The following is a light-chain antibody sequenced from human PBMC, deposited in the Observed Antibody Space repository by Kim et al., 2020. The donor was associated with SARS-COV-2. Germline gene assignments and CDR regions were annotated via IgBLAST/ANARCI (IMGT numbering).Light chain of an antibody. Sequence: LSPGERATLSCRASQSVTSDSLAWYQQKPGRPPRLLISGASSRATGIPDRFSGSGSGTDFTLAISRLETEDFAVYYCQQYGNSPYTFGQGTKLEI. CDR1: QSVTSDS. CDR2: GAS. V-gene: IGKV3-20*01. CDR3: QQYGNSPYT. J-gene: IGKJ2*01.